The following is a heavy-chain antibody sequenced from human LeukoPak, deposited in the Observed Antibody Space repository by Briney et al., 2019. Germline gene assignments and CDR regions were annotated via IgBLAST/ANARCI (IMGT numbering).Heavy chain of an antibody. V-gene: IGHV3-23*01. CDR1: GFTFSSYA. CDR2: ISGSGGST. J-gene: IGHJ3*01. CDR3: AKKPRRYCSSTSCRNF. D-gene: IGHD2-2*01. Sequence: PGGSLRLSCAASGFTFSSYAMRWVRQAPGKGLEWVSAISGSGGSTYYADSVKGRFTISRDNSKNTLYRQMNSLRAEDTAVYYCAKKPRRYCSSTSCRNFWGQGTMVTVSS.